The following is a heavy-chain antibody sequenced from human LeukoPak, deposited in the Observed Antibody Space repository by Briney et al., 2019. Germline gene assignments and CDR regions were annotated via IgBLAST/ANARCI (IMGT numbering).Heavy chain of an antibody. Sequence: PGGSLRLSCAASGFTFSSYAMSWVRQAPGKGLEWVSVIYSGGSTYYADSVKGRFTISRDNSKNTLYLQMNSLRAEDTAVYYCARDHYYYGMDVWGQGTTVTVSS. V-gene: IGHV3-66*01. CDR1: GFTFSSYA. J-gene: IGHJ6*02. CDR2: IYSGGST. CDR3: ARDHYYYGMDV.